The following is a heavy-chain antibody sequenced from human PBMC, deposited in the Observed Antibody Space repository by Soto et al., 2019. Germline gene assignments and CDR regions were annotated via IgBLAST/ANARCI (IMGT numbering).Heavy chain of an antibody. CDR2: INPNSGGT. V-gene: IGHV1-2*04. CDR1: GYTFTGYY. Sequence: GASVKVSCKASGYTFTGYYMHWVRQAPGQGLEWMGWINPNSGGTNYAQKFQGWVTMTRDTSISTAYMELSRLRSDDTAVYYCASATSHRDHLSGSGAFDIWGQGTMVTVSS. J-gene: IGHJ3*02. CDR3: ASATSHRDHLSGSGAFDI. D-gene: IGHD2-2*01.